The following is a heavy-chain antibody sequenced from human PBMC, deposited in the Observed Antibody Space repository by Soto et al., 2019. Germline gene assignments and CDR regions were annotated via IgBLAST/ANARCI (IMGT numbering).Heavy chain of an antibody. J-gene: IGHJ5*02. CDR3: ARRPLRNWFDP. CDR2: INAGNGNT. D-gene: IGHD4-17*01. CDR1: GYTFTSYA. V-gene: IGHV1-3*01. Sequence: ASVKVSCKASGYTFTSYAMHWVRQPPGQWLEWMGWINAGNGNTNYSQKFPGSVTITKITSASTAYIELSSLRSESPAVYYCARRPLRNWFDPVTQGTLVTVSS.